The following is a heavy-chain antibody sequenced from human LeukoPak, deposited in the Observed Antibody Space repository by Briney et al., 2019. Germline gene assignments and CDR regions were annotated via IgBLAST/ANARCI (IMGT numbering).Heavy chain of an antibody. D-gene: IGHD1-26*01. CDR3: AKHSGSYFIYYIDS. V-gene: IGHV3-23*01. Sequence: TGGSLRLSCAASGSTFSSYGLSWVRQAPGKGLEWVSTISGSAYNSYYADSVKGRFTISRDNSANTLYLQMDNLRAEDTALYYCAKHSGSYFIYYIDSWGQGTLVIVSS. J-gene: IGHJ4*02. CDR1: GSTFSSYG. CDR2: ISGSAYNS.